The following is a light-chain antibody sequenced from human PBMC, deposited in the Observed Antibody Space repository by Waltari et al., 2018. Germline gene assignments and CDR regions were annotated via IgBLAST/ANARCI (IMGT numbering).Light chain of an antibody. Sequence: QSVLTQPPSASETPGQRVTISCSGSSSNIGSNTVNWYQQLPGTAPKLLIYSNKQRPSGVPDRFSGSKSGTSASLAISGLQSEDEADYYCAAWDDSLADVFGGGTKLTVL. V-gene: IGLV1-44*01. CDR1: SSNIGSNT. CDR2: SNK. CDR3: AAWDDSLADV. J-gene: IGLJ2*01.